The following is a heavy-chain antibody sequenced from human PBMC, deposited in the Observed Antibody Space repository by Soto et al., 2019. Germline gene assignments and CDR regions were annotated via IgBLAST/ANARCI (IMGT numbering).Heavy chain of an antibody. CDR3: AKDRGPYYYYGMDV. CDR2: ISYDGSNK. D-gene: IGHD3-10*01. Sequence: QVQLVESGGGVVQPGRSLRLSCAASGFTFSSYGMHWVRQAPGKGLEWVAVISYDGSNKYYADSVKGRFTISRDNSKNTLYLQMNSLRAEDTAVYYCAKDRGPYYYYGMDVWGQGTTVTVSS. V-gene: IGHV3-30*18. CDR1: GFTFSSYG. J-gene: IGHJ6*02.